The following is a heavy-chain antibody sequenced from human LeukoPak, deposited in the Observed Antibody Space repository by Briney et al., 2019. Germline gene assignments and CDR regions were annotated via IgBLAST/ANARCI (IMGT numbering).Heavy chain of an antibody. D-gene: IGHD4-23*01. V-gene: IGHV3-48*03. CDR1: GFTFSSYE. Sequence: GGSLRLSCAASGFTFSSYEMNWVRQAPGKGLEWVSYISSSGSTIYYADSVKGRFTISRDNSKNTLYLQMNSLRAEDTAVYYCAKEPTVVMRVWGQGTLVTVSS. CDR2: ISSSGSTI. J-gene: IGHJ4*02. CDR3: AKEPTVVMRV.